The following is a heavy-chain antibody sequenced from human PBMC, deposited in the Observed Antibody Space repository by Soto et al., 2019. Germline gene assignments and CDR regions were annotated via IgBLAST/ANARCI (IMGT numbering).Heavy chain of an antibody. J-gene: IGHJ5*02. D-gene: IGHD2-15*01. CDR3: ARVASWAARAWFDP. V-gene: IGHV1-2*02. CDR2: INPNTGGT. Sequence: QVQLVQSGAEVKKPGASVKVSCMASGYTFTGYFIHWVREVPGQGLEYMGWINPNTGGTDYAQKFQGRVTMTRATSISTVFMEMKRLPSDDTAVYYCARVASWAARAWFDPWGQGTLVTVSS. CDR1: GYTFTGYF.